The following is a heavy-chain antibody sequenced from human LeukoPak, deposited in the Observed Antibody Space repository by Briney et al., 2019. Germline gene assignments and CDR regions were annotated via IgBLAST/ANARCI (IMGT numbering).Heavy chain of an antibody. J-gene: IGHJ4*02. CDR2: IKQDGSEK. V-gene: IGHV3-7*01. CDR1: GFTFSSYW. Sequence: GGSLRLSCAASGFTFSSYWMSWVRQAPGKGLEWVANIKQDGSEKYYVDSVKGRLSISRDNTKSSLYLQMNSLRAEDTAVYFCAREGVLSAADYWGQGTLVTVSS. D-gene: IGHD2-2*01. CDR3: AREGVLSAADY.